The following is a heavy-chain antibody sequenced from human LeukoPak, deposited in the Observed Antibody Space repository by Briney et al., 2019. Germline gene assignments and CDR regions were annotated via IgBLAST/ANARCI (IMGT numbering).Heavy chain of an antibody. D-gene: IGHD3-3*01. Sequence: SETLSLTCTVSGGSISGYYWNWLRQPPGKGLEWIGYLFDSGSTNYNPSLMSRVTISVDMSKNQVSLKLNSVTAADTAVYYCARGRFLEWLGNNWFDPWGQGTLVTVSS. CDR2: LFDSGST. J-gene: IGHJ5*02. CDR1: GGSISGYY. CDR3: ARGRFLEWLGNNWFDP. V-gene: IGHV4-59*01.